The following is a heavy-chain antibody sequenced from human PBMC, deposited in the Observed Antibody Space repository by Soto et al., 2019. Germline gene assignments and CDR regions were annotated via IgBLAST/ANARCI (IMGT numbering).Heavy chain of an antibody. V-gene: IGHV1-18*01. J-gene: IGHJ4*02. CDR1: GYTFTSYG. Sequence: EASVKVSCKASGYTFTSYGISWVRQAPGQGLEWMGWISAYNGNTNYAQKLQGRVTMTTDTSTSTAYMELRSLRSDDTAVYYCARDPRFRIVGATLGDYWGQGTLVTVSS. D-gene: IGHD1-26*01. CDR3: ARDPRFRIVGATLGDY. CDR2: ISAYNGNT.